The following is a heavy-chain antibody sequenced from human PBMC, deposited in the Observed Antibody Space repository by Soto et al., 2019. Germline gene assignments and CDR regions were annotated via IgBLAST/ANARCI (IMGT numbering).Heavy chain of an antibody. CDR2: IIPIFGTA. Sequence: QVQLVQSGAEVKKPGSSVKVSCKASGGTFSSYAISLVRQAPGQGLEWMGGIIPIFGTANYAQKLQGRVTITADESTSTAYMELSSLRSEDTDVYYCARGRGVIAAAGTEFDYWGQGTLVTVSS. J-gene: IGHJ4*02. D-gene: IGHD6-13*01. CDR1: GGTFSSYA. CDR3: ARGRGVIAAAGTEFDY. V-gene: IGHV1-69*01.